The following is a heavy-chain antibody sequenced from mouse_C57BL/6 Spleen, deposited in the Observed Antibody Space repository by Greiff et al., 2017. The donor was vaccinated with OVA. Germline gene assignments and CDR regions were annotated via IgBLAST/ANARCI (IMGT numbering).Heavy chain of an antibody. Sequence: EVQLQQSGPVLVKPGASVKMSCKASGYTFTDYYMNWVKQSHGKSLEWIGVINPYNGGTSYNQKFKGKATLTVDKSSSTAYMELNSLTSEDSAVYYCARGGDYAKGPFDYWGQGTTLTVSS. J-gene: IGHJ2*01. V-gene: IGHV1-19*01. D-gene: IGHD2-4*01. CDR1: GYTFTDYY. CDR3: ARGGDYAKGPFDY. CDR2: INPYNGGT.